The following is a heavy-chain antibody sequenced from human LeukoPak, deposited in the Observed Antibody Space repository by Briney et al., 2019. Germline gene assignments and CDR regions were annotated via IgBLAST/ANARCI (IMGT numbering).Heavy chain of an antibody. D-gene: IGHD2-15*01. CDR1: GGSFSGYY. Sequence: KPSETLSLTCAVYGGSFSGYYWSSIRQPPGKGLEWIGEINHSGSTNYNPSLKSRVTISVDTSKNQFSLKLSSVTAADTAVYYCARGCGYCSGGSCYFDYWGQGTLVTVSS. J-gene: IGHJ4*02. V-gene: IGHV4-34*01. CDR2: INHSGST. CDR3: ARGCGYCSGGSCYFDY.